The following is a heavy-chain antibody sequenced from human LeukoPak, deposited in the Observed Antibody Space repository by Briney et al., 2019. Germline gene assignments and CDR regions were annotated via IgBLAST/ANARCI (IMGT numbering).Heavy chain of an antibody. CDR3: AKGSSSSRPYYFDY. CDR2: ITGSGGST. V-gene: IGHV3-23*01. D-gene: IGHD6-6*01. J-gene: IGHJ4*02. Sequence: PGGSLRLSCAASGFTFSSYAMSWVRQAPGKGLEWVSAITGSGGSTYYADSVRGRFTISRDNSKETLYLQMDSLRVEDTAVYYCAKGSSSSRPYYFDYWGQGTLVTVSP. CDR1: GFTFSSYA.